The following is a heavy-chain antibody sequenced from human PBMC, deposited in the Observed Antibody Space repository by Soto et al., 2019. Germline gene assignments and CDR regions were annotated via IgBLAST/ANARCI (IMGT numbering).Heavy chain of an antibody. Sequence: ASVKVSCKASGYTFTSYDINWVRHATGQGLEWMGWMNPNSGNTGYAQKFQGRVTMTRNTSISTAYMELSSLRSEDTAVYYCARVCRDHYGDYGESWFDPWGQGTRVTVSS. J-gene: IGHJ5*02. CDR2: MNPNSGNT. V-gene: IGHV1-8*01. D-gene: IGHD4-17*01. CDR1: GYTFTSYD. CDR3: ARVCRDHYGDYGESWFDP.